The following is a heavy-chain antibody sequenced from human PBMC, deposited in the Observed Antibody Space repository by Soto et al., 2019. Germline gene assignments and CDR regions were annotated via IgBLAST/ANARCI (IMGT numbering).Heavy chain of an antibody. Sequence: SETLSLTCTVSGGSISSGGYYWSWIRQHPGKGLEWIGYIYYSGRTYYNPSLKSRVTISVDTSKNQFSLKLISVTAADTAVYYCASAMGTQPSLVATIINYYYYGMYVLGQGTPVTVSS. CDR2: IYYSGRT. CDR3: ASAMGTQPSLVATIINYYYYGMYV. D-gene: IGHD5-12*01. V-gene: IGHV4-31*03. J-gene: IGHJ6*02. CDR1: GGSISSGGYY.